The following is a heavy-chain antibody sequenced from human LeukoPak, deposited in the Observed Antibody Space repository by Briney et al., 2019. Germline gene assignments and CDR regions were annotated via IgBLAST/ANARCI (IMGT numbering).Heavy chain of an antibody. V-gene: IGHV3-7*01. D-gene: IGHD6-13*01. CDR1: GFTFSNYA. J-gene: IGHJ4*02. CDR2: IKQDGSEK. CDR3: AREWQGGIAAAGTRIEGDY. Sequence: PGESLRLSCAASGFTFSNYAMSWVRQAPGKGLEWVANIKQDGSEKNYVDSVKGRFTISRDNAENSLFLQMNSLRVEDTAVYYCAREWQGGIAAAGTRIEGDYWGQGTLVAVSS.